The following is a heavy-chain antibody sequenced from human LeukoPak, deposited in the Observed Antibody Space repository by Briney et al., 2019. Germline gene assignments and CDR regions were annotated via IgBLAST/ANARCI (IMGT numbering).Heavy chain of an antibody. D-gene: IGHD5-12*01. Sequence: SETLSLTCTVSGGSISSYYWSWIRQPPGKGLEWIGYIYYSGSTNYNPSLKSRVTISVDTSKNQFSLKLSSVTAADTAVYYCASSKIMAVSYYFDYWGQGTLVTVSS. J-gene: IGHJ4*02. CDR1: GGSISSYY. V-gene: IGHV4-59*08. CDR2: IYYSGST. CDR3: ASSKIMAVSYYFDY.